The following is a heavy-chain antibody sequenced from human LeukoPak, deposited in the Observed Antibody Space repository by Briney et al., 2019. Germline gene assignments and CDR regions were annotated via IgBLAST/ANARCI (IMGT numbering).Heavy chain of an antibody. V-gene: IGHV4-31*03. Sequence: PSETLSLTCTVSGGSIGSGGYYWSWIRQHPGKGLEWIGYIYYSGSTYYNPSLKSRVTISVDTSKNQFSLKLSSVTAADTAVYYCARVLRSFDSDAFDIWGQGTMVTVSS. D-gene: IGHD4-17*01. CDR2: IYYSGST. J-gene: IGHJ3*02. CDR3: ARVLRSFDSDAFDI. CDR1: GGSIGSGGYY.